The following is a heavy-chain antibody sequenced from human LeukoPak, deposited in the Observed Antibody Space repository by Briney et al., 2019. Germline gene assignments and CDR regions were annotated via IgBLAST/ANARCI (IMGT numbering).Heavy chain of an antibody. V-gene: IGHV3-64*01. CDR2: ISSNGGST. D-gene: IGHD6-19*01. Sequence: GGSLRLSCAASGFTFSSYAMHWVRQAPGKGLEYVSAISSNGGSTYYANSVKGRFTISRDNSKNTLYLQMGSLRAEDMAVYYCARDRGIAVAGLSYASDIWGQGTMVTVSS. J-gene: IGHJ3*02. CDR3: ARDRGIAVAGLSYASDI. CDR1: GFTFSSYA.